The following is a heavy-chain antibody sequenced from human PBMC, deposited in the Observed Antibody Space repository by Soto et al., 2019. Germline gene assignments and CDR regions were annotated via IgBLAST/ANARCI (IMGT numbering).Heavy chain of an antibody. V-gene: IGHV3-48*03. CDR1: GFTFSSYE. Sequence: PGGSLRLSCAASGFTFSSYEMNWVRQAPGKGLEWVSYISSSGSTIYYADSVKGRFTISRDNAKNSLYLQMNSLRAEDTAVYYCASFPSVGANINDAFDIWGQGTMVTVSS. J-gene: IGHJ3*02. CDR2: ISSSGSTI. CDR3: ASFPSVGANINDAFDI. D-gene: IGHD1-26*01.